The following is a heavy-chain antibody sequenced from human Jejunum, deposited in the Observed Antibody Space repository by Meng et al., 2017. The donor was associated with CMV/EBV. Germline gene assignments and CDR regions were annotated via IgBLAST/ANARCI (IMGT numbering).Heavy chain of an antibody. D-gene: IGHD3-3*01. J-gene: IGHJ4*02. CDR1: SSSSYY. Sequence: SSSSYYGGWIRPPPGKGLEWIGSIYYSGRSYYNPSLKSRVTISLDTSKNQFSLRLSSVTAADTAVYYCARGDDFWSGYSGHNFDYWGQGTLVTVSS. CDR2: IYYSGRS. V-gene: IGHV4-39*07. CDR3: ARGDDFWSGYSGHNFDY.